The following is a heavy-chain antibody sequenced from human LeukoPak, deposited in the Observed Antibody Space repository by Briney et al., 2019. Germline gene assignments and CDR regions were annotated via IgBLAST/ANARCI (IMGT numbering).Heavy chain of an antibody. Sequence: PGGSLRLSCEASGLIFSSYWMSWVRLAPGKGLEWVANIKKDGSEMYYVDSVKGRFTISRDNAENSLFLQMNSLRADDTAVYHCARQETSSYNGAFDIWGQGTMVTVSS. CDR1: GLIFSSYW. J-gene: IGHJ3*02. V-gene: IGHV3-7*01. CDR3: ARQETSSYNGAFDI. CDR2: IKKDGSEM. D-gene: IGHD1-26*01.